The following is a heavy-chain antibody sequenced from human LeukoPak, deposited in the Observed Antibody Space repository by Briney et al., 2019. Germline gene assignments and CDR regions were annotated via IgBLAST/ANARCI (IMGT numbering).Heavy chain of an antibody. V-gene: IGHV3-30*02. J-gene: IGHJ6*03. CDR1: GFTFSTYG. CDR2: IRYDGTNK. CDR3: AKDRDYGDYPSAYYYYMDV. D-gene: IGHD4-17*01. Sequence: GGSLRLSCAASGFTFSTYGLHWVRQAPGKGLEWVAFIRYDGTNKRYADSVKGRFTISRDNSKNMLYLQMNSLRAEDTAVYHCAKDRDYGDYPSAYYYYMDVWGKGTTVTVSS.